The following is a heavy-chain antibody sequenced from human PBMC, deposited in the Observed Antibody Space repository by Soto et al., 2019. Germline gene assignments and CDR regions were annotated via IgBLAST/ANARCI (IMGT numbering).Heavy chain of an antibody. CDR2: IGTIDDT. CDR3: AREIPDGERRGWEFEY. D-gene: IGHD1-26*01. CDR1: GFTFRSSD. J-gene: IGHJ4*02. V-gene: IGHV3-13*01. Sequence: EVQLVESGGGLIQPGGSLRLSCAASGFTFRSSDMHWVRQAAGKGLEWVAGIGTIDDTYYPDSVKGRFTISRDNGKSSLYLQMNSVRDGDTAVYYCAREIPDGERRGWEFEYWGQGVLVTVSS.